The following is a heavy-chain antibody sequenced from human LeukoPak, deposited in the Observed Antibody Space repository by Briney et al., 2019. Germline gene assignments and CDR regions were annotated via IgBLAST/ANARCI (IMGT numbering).Heavy chain of an antibody. CDR2: ISGSGGST. Sequence: GGSLRLSCAASGFTFSSYAMSWVRQAPGKGLEWVSAISGSGGSTYYADSAKGRFTISRDNSKNTLYLQMNSLRAEDTAVYYCAKDVDDYSNYEWMGALYYYYGMDVWGQGTTVTVSS. CDR1: GFTFSSYA. V-gene: IGHV3-23*01. D-gene: IGHD4-11*01. CDR3: AKDVDDYSNYEWMGALYYYYGMDV. J-gene: IGHJ6*02.